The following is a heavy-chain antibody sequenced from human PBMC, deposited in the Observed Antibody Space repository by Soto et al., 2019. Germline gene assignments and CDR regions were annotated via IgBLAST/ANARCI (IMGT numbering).Heavy chain of an antibody. CDR2: IKSQTDGGTT. J-gene: IGHJ6*03. D-gene: IGHD1-26*01. CDR3: PTEQSLLLIDV. CDR1: GFTFSNAW. V-gene: IGHV3-15*01. Sequence: EVQLVESGGGLVKPSGTLRLACAAYGFTFSNAWMSWVRQAPGKGLEWVGRIKSQTDGGTTDYAAPVKGRFTISRDDSKNTLYLHMNSLKTEDTAVYYCPTEQSLLLIDVWGKGTTVAVSS.